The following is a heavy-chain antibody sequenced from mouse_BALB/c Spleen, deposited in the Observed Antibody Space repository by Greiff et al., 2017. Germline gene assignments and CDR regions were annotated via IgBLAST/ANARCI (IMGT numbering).Heavy chain of an antibody. CDR1: GYTFTDYA. CDR3: ARGDYDVAY. J-gene: IGHJ3*01. V-gene: IGHV1S137*01. CDR2: ISTYYGDA. Sequence: VKVVESGAELVRPGVSVKISCKGSGYTFTDYAMHWVKQSHAKSLEWIGVISTYYGDASYNQKFKGKATMTVDKSSSTAYMELARLTSEDSAIYYCARGDYDVAYWGQGTLVTVSA. D-gene: IGHD2-4*01.